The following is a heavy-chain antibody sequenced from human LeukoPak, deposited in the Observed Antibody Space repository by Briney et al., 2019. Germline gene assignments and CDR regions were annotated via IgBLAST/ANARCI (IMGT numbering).Heavy chain of an antibody. CDR1: GFTDSSNY. J-gene: IGHJ4*02. Sequence: GGSLRLSCAASGFTDSSNYMSWVRQAPGKGLEWVSVIYSGGSTYYADSVKGRFTISRDNSKNTLYLQMNSLRAEDTAVYYCARVGGDYRNYWGQGTLVTVSS. CDR3: ARVGGDYRNY. CDR2: IYSGGST. D-gene: IGHD4-11*01. V-gene: IGHV3-53*01.